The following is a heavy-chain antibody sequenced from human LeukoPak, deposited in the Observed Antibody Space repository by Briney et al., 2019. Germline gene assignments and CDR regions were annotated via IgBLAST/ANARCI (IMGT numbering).Heavy chain of an antibody. CDR3: ATVVGDGYSDY. CDR1: GGSISSYY. J-gene: IGHJ4*02. CDR2: IYYSGGT. V-gene: IGHV4-59*01. Sequence: SETLSLTCTVSGGSISSYYWSWIRQPPGKGLEWIGYIYYSGGTNYNPSLKSRLTISVDTSKNQFSLKLSSVSAADTAVYYCATVVGDGYSDYWGQGTLGTVSS. D-gene: IGHD5-24*01.